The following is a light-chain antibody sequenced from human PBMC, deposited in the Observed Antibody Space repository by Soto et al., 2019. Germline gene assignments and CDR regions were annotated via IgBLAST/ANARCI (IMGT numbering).Light chain of an antibody. CDR3: QQSFNTKYT. V-gene: IGKV1-39*01. J-gene: IGKJ5*01. CDR1: QSIATVTNY. CDR2: GSS. Sequence: DIQLTQSPSSLSASVGDRVTLTCRARQSIATVTNYLHWYQQKPGKAPKLLIYGSSNLQPGVPSRFSGSASGSDFTLTISSLQPDDFATYYCQQSFNTKYTFGQGTRLEIK.